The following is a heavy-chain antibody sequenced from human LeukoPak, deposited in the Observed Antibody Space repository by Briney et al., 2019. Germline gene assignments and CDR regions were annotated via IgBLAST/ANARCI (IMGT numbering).Heavy chain of an antibody. CDR1: GFTFSSYA. CDR3: VRLGGYDPQPDY. D-gene: IGHD5-12*01. CDR2: ISSNGGGT. Sequence: GGSLRLSCSASGFTFSSYAMHWVRQAPGKGLEYVSAISSNGGGTYYADSVKGRFTISRDNSKNTLYLQMSSVRAEDTAVYYCVRLGGYDPQPDYWGQGTLVTVSS. J-gene: IGHJ4*02. V-gene: IGHV3-64D*06.